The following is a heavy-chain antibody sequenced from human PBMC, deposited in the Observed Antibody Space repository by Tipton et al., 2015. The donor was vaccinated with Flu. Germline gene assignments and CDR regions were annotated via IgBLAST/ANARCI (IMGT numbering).Heavy chain of an antibody. D-gene: IGHD1-26*01. Sequence: TLSLTCTVSGGSISSSSYYWGWTRQPPGKGLEWIGSIYYSGSTYYNPSLKSRVTISVDTSKNQFSLKLSSVTAADTAVYYCAREVGAEFDYWGQGTLVSVSS. J-gene: IGHJ4*02. V-gene: IGHV4-39*07. CDR2: IYYSGST. CDR1: GGSISSSSYY. CDR3: AREVGAEFDY.